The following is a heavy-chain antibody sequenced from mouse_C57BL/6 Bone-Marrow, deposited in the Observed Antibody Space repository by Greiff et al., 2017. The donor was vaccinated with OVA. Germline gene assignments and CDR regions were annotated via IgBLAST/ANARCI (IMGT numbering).Heavy chain of an antibody. J-gene: IGHJ2*01. CDR3: ARLVTNGDFDY. D-gene: IGHD2-2*01. Sequence: QVQLKESGAELAKPGASVKLSCKASGYTFTSYWMHWVKQRPGQGLEWIGYINPSSGYTKYNQKFKDKATLTADKSSSTAYMHLSSLTYDDSAVYYCARLVTNGDFDYWGQGTTLTVSS. V-gene: IGHV1-7*01. CDR2: INPSSGYT. CDR1: GYTFTSYW.